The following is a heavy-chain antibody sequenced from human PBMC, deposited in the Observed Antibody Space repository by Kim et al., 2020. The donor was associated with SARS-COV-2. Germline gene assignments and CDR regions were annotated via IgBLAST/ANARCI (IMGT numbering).Heavy chain of an antibody. Sequence: GGSLRLFCAASGFTFSSYAMSWVRQAPGKGLEWVSAISGSGGSTYYADSVKGRFTISRDNSKNTLYLQMNSLRAEDTAVYYCAKDALAYDILTGYTNWGQGTLVTVSS. V-gene: IGHV3-23*01. D-gene: IGHD3-9*01. CDR1: GFTFSSYA. CDR2: ISGSGGST. J-gene: IGHJ4*02. CDR3: AKDALAYDILTGYTN.